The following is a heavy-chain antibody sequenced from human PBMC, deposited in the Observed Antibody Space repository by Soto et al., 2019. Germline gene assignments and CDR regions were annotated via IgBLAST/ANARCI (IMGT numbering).Heavy chain of an antibody. V-gene: IGHV1-46*02. CDR1: GYPFNSYH. CDR2: INPTEGRT. D-gene: IGHD2-2*01. J-gene: IGHJ5*02. Sequence: QVQLVQSGAEVRKPGASVKLSCQTSGYPFNSYHMHWVRQAPGQGLEWMGVINPTEGRTRYSQKFQYRVTMTRDTSTSTVYMELSSLRSEDTAIYFCARGREISLGYNWFDPWGQGTLVTVSS. CDR3: ARGREISLGYNWFDP.